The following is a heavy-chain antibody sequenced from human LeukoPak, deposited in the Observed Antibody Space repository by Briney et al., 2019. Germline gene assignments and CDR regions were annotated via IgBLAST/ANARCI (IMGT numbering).Heavy chain of an antibody. J-gene: IGHJ4*02. CDR3: ASGLRSTGRSGNYFDY. V-gene: IGHV4-61*02. CDR1: GDSISSGDHY. D-gene: IGHD4-17*01. Sequence: PSVTLSLTCTVSGDSISSGDHYWTWIRQPAGKGLEWIGRIYASGRTVHNPSLKSRITISSDPSKNHFSLELSSVTAADTAIYFCASGLRSTGRSGNYFDYWGPGTLVAVSS. CDR2: IYASGRT.